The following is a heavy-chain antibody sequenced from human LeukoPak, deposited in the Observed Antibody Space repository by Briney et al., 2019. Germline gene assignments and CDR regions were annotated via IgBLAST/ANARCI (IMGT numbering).Heavy chain of an antibody. CDR3: AKFLPTHIVVANYYFDH. Sequence: GGSLRLSCAASGFTFSSYGMHWVRQAPGKGLEWVAFIRYDGSNKYYADSVKGRFTISRDNAKNSLYLQMNSLRAEDTAVYYCAKFLPTHIVVANYYFDHWGQGTLVTVSS. D-gene: IGHD2-21*01. CDR1: GFTFSSYG. V-gene: IGHV3-30*02. CDR2: IRYDGSNK. J-gene: IGHJ4*02.